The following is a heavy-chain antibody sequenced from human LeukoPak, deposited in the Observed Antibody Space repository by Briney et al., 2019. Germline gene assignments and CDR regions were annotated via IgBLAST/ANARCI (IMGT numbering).Heavy chain of an antibody. CDR2: ITSTGTTT. CDR3: ATEYVRTHYFDW. V-gene: IGHV1-46*02. D-gene: IGHD3-16*01. Sequence: APVKVSCTASGYNLNTYHMHWVRQAPGQGLEWMGIITSTGTTTICAQKFQGRVTMTRDTSTSTVYMDLSSLRSDDTAVYYCATEYVRTHYFDWWGQGTLVTVSS. CDR1: GYNLNTYH. J-gene: IGHJ4*02.